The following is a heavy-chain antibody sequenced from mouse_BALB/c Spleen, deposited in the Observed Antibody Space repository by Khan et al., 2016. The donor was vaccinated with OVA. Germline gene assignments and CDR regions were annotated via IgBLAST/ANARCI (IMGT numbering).Heavy chain of an antibody. V-gene: IGHV3-1*02. J-gene: IGHJ2*01. CDR2: IHYSGRT. D-gene: IGHD1-2*01. Sequence: EVQLQESGPDLVKPSQSLSLTCTVTGYSITSGYSWHWIRQFPGNKLEWMGYIHYSGRTNYNPSLKSRLSITRDTSKNQFFLQLNSMTTEDAATVDCARSRIITTATSFYFDYWGQGTTLTVSS. CDR1: GYSITSGYS. CDR3: ARSRIITTATSFYFDY.